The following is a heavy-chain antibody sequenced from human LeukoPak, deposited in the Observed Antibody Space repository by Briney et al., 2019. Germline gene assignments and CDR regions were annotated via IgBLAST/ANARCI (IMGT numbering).Heavy chain of an antibody. CDR2: IYNSVDT. CDR1: GGSISSYY. V-gene: IGHV4-59*08. Sequence: PSETLSLTCTVSGGSISSYYWSWIRQPPGKGLEWIAYIYNSVDTNYNPSLKSRVTISVDTSKNQVSLKLSSVTAADTAVYYCAKFGGPLRSSFYFDSWGQGTLVTVSS. CDR3: AKFGGPLRSSFYFDS. D-gene: IGHD3-10*01. J-gene: IGHJ4*02.